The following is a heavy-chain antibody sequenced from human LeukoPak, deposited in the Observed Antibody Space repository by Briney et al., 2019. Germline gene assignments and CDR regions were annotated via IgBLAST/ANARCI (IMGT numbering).Heavy chain of an antibody. CDR3: ARNYGGYDGTDY. CDR1: GFTFDDYV. D-gene: IGHD5-12*01. Sequence: PGGSLRLSCAASGFTFDDYVMHWVRQAPGRGLEWLSLISGDGDYTYYPDSVKGRFTISRDNYKNSLYLQMNSLRAEDTALYYCARNYGGYDGTDYWGQGTLVTVSS. V-gene: IGHV3-43*02. J-gene: IGHJ4*02. CDR2: ISGDGDYT.